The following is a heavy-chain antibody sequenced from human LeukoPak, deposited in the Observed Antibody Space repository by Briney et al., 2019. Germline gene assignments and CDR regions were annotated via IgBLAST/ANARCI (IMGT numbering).Heavy chain of an antibody. D-gene: IGHD6-19*01. CDR1: VGSFSSSSYV. CDR2: IYYSGST. CDR3: IGILSSAWTP. Sequence: SETLSLTCTVSVGSFSSSSYVGGWIRQPPGKGLEWIGSIYYSGSTYYNPSLKSRVTISVDTSKKQFSLKLSSVTAADTAVYYCIGILSSAWTPWGQGTLVTVSS. J-gene: IGHJ5*02. V-gene: IGHV4-39*01.